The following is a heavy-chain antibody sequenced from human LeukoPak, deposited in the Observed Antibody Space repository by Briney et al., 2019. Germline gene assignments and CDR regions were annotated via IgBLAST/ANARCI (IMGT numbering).Heavy chain of an antibody. CDR3: AREYYYGGNFDY. CDR1: GYSISSGYY. V-gene: IGHV4-38-2*02. Sequence: SETLSLTCTVSGYSISSGYYWGWIRQPPGKGLEWIGSSSHSGSTFYNSSLKSRITISVDTSKNQFSLKLSSVTAADTAVYYCAREYYYGGNFDYWGQGTLVTVSS. D-gene: IGHD3-10*01. J-gene: IGHJ4*02. CDR2: SSHSGST.